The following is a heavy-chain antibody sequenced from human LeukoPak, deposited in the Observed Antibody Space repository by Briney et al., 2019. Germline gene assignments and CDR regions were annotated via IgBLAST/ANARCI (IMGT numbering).Heavy chain of an antibody. D-gene: IGHD6-6*01. V-gene: IGHV4-34*01. CDR3: AHSSSSLPTDS. Sequence: SETLSLTCAVYGGPFNTYYWTWIRQSPAKGLEWIGEINHNKSTNYNPSLKSRVTISVDTSKNQFSLNLTSVTAADTALYYCAHSSSSLPTDSWGQGTLVIVSS. J-gene: IGHJ4*02. CDR1: GGPFNTYY. CDR2: INHNKST.